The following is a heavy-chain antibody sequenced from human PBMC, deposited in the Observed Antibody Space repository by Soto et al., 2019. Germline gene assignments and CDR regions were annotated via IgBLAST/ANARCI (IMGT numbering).Heavy chain of an antibody. CDR3: ARDRRGGDY. Sequence: EVQLVESGGGLVKPGGSLRLSCAASGFTFSSYRRNWVRQAPGKGLEWVSSISSSSSYIYYADSVKGRFTISRDNAKNSLYLQMNSRRADDTAVYYCARDRRGGDYWGQGTLVTVSS. D-gene: IGHD3-10*01. CDR1: GFTFSSYR. CDR2: ISSSSSYI. J-gene: IGHJ4*02. V-gene: IGHV3-21*01.